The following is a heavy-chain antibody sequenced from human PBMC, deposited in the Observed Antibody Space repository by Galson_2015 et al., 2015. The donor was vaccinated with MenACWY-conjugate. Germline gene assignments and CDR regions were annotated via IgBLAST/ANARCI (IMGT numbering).Heavy chain of an antibody. Sequence: QSGAEVKKPGESLRISCKGSGYTFTNYWIGWVRQMPGKGLEWIGIISPGDSGTRYSLSFQGQVTISADKSISTAFLQWSSLKASDTAMYYCARQDVAAVGRARYFQHWGQGTLVTVSS. V-gene: IGHV5-51*01. CDR3: ARQDVAAVGRARYFQH. J-gene: IGHJ1*01. CDR2: ISPGDSGT. D-gene: IGHD6-13*01. CDR1: GYTFTNYW.